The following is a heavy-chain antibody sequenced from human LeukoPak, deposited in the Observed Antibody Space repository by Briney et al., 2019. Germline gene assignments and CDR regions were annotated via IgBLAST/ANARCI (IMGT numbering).Heavy chain of an antibody. CDR3: ARFGYSGWNLEY. D-gene: IGHD5-12*01. CDR2: INPGGSVK. J-gene: IGHJ4*02. CDR1: GFSFRDFW. V-gene: IGHV3-7*01. Sequence: PGGSLRLSCAASGFSFRDFWMTWVRQAPGKGLEWVANINPGGSVKYYVDSVKGRFTISRDDAKSPLYVQMNSLRDEDTAVYYCARFGYSGWNLEYWGQGTLVTVSS.